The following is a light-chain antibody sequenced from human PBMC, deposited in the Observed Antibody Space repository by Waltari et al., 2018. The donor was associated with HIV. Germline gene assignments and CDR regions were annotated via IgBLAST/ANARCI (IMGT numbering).Light chain of an antibody. CDR1: SSDVGGYNY. J-gene: IGLJ1*01. CDR2: EVN. Sequence: QSALTQPASVSASPGQSITISCTGTSSDVGGYNYVSWYRQHPGEAPKVIIYEVNRRPSGVSNRFTASKSGNTASLAISGLQPEDEADYCCSSYTSSSTHVFGPGTKVTVL. CDR3: SSYTSSSTHV. V-gene: IGLV2-14*03.